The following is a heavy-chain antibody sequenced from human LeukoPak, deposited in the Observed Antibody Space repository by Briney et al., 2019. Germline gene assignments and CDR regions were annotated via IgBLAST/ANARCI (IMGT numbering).Heavy chain of an antibody. CDR1: GGSFSGYY. D-gene: IGHD3-10*01. CDR2: INHSGST. J-gene: IGHJ4*02. V-gene: IGHV4-34*01. Sequence: PSETLSLTCAVYGGSFSGYYWSWIRQPPGKGLEWIGEINHSGSTNYNPSLKSRVTISVDKSKNQFSLKLSSVTAADTAVYYCARAFDYGSGSYYKVSRPYYFDYWGQGTLVTVSS. CDR3: ARAFDYGSGSYYKVSRPYYFDY.